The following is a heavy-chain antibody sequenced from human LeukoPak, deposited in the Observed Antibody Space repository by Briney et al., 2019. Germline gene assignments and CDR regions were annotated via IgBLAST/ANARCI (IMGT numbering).Heavy chain of an antibody. V-gene: IGHV3-48*01. CDR2: INSNSKTI. CDR1: GFTFSDYS. D-gene: IGHD3-3*02. J-gene: IGHJ4*02. CDR3: ARDYPRSFSSDY. Sequence: PGGSLRLSCAASGFTFSDYSMNWVRQAPGKGLEWVSYINSNSKTIYYTDSVKGRFTISRDNAKNSLFLQMNSLRAEDTAVYYCARDYPRSFSSDYWGQGTLVTVSS.